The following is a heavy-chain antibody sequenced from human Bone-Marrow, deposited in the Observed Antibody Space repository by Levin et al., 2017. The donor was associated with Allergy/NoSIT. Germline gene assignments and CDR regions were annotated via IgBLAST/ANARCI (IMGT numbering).Heavy chain of an antibody. Sequence: SETLSLTCAVSGYSISSGYYWGWIRQPPGKGLEWIGSIYHSGSTYYNPSLKSRVTISVDTSKNQFSLKLSSVTAADTAVYYCARWVYQLPPLYYFDYWGQGTLVTVSS. V-gene: IGHV4-38-2*01. CDR1: GYSISSGYY. CDR3: ARWVYQLPPLYYFDY. D-gene: IGHD2-2*01. CDR2: IYHSGST. J-gene: IGHJ4*02.